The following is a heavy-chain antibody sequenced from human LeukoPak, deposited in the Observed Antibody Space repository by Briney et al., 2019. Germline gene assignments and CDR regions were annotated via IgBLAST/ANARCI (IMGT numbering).Heavy chain of an antibody. CDR2: INPSGGST. CDR1: GYTFTSYY. J-gene: IGHJ4*02. V-gene: IGHV1-46*01. CDR3: AREYSSGYYTFDY. Sequence: GASVKVSCKASGYTFTSYYMHWVRQPPGQGLEWMGIINPSGGSTSYAQKFQGRVTMTRDMSTSTVYMELSSLRSEDTAVYYCAREYSSGYYTFDYWGQGTLVTVSS. D-gene: IGHD3-22*01.